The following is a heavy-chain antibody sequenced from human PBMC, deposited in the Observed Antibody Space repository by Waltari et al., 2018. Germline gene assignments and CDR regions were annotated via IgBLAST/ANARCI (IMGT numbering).Heavy chain of an antibody. CDR3: ARDSRLGCYDFCSALPYAFDI. J-gene: IGHJ3*02. CDR1: GYSISSGYY. V-gene: IGHV4-38-2*02. CDR2: MYHSGST. Sequence: QVQLQESGPGLVKPSETLSLPCAVSGYSISSGYYWGWIRQPPGKGLEWIGSMYHSGSTYYHPSLKSRVTISVDTSKNQFSLKLSSVTAADTAVYYCARDSRLGCYDFCSALPYAFDIWGQGTMVTVSS. D-gene: IGHD3-3*01.